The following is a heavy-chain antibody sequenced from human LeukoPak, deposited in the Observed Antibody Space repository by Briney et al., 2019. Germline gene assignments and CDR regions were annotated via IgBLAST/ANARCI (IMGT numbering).Heavy chain of an antibody. D-gene: IGHD3-10*01. J-gene: IGHJ5*02. CDR1: GGSISSGSYY. CDR3: ARHFMVRGVIKSLYNWFDP. CDR2: IYISGGT. V-gene: IGHV4-61*02. Sequence: SETLSLTCTVSGGSISSGSYYWTWIRQPAGKGLEWIGRIYISGGTNYNPSLKSRVTISVDTSKNQFSLKLSSVTAADTAVYYCARHFMVRGVIKSLYNWFDPWGQGTLVTVSS.